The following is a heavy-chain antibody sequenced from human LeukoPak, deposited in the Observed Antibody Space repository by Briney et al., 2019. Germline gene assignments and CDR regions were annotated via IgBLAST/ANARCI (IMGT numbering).Heavy chain of an antibody. Sequence: PGGSLRLSCAASGFTFSSYSMNWVRQAPGKGLEWVSYISSSSSTIYYADSVKGRFTISRDNAKNSLYLQMNSLRAEDTAVYYCARDRGISWIVVNYAFDVWGQGTMVTVSS. V-gene: IGHV3-48*01. CDR1: GFTFSSYS. CDR2: ISSSSSTI. CDR3: ARDRGISWIVVNYAFDV. J-gene: IGHJ3*01. D-gene: IGHD3-22*01.